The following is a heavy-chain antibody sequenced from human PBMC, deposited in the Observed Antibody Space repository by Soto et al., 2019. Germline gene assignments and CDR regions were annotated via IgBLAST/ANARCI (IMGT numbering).Heavy chain of an antibody. J-gene: IGHJ5*02. Sequence: ASVKVSCKASGYTFTSYGISWVRQAPGQGLEWMGWISAYNGNTNYAQKLQGRVTMTTDTSTSTAYMELRSLRSDDTAVYYCARDRYSSGWYSWFDPWGQGTLVTVSS. D-gene: IGHD6-19*01. V-gene: IGHV1-18*01. CDR3: ARDRYSSGWYSWFDP. CDR2: ISAYNGNT. CDR1: GYTFTSYG.